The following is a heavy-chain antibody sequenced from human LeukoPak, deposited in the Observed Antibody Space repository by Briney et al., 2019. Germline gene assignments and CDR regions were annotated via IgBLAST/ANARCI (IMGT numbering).Heavy chain of an antibody. Sequence: GGSLRLSCAASGFTFSNFWMSWVRQAPGKGLEWVANIKEDGSGKNYVDSVKSRFSISRDNAKNSLHLQINSLRAEDTAVYYCARENYYDSNGYYVGAFDIWGQGTMVTVSS. CDR2: IKEDGSGK. V-gene: IGHV3-7*01. D-gene: IGHD3-22*01. CDR1: GFTFSNFW. J-gene: IGHJ3*02. CDR3: ARENYYDSNGYYVGAFDI.